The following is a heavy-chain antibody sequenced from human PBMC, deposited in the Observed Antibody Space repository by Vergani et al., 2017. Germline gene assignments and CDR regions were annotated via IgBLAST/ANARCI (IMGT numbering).Heavy chain of an antibody. CDR3: ARGDYGILTGYRY. CDR1: GSTFSNYY. D-gene: IGHD3-9*01. Sequence: QVQVVQSGAEVKKSGASVKVSCKTSGSTFSNYYMHWVRQAPGQGLEWMGIINPSGGYTNYAQKFQGRVTMTRDTSTSTVYMELSSLRSEDTAIYYCARGDYGILTGYRYWGQGTLVTVSA. V-gene: IGHV1-46*03. J-gene: IGHJ4*02. CDR2: INPSGGYT.